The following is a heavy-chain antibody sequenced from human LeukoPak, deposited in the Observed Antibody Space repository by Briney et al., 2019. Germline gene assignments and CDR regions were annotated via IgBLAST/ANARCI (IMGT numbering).Heavy chain of an antibody. Sequence: GGSLRLSCAASGFTFSSYAMSWVRQAPGKGLEWVSAISVSCGSTYYAASVKGRFTISCDNSKNPLYLHMNSPRAEYTAVHYCAKAWLGPSGCIDYWGQGTLVTVSS. J-gene: IGHJ4*02. CDR1: GFTFSSYA. V-gene: IGHV3-23*01. D-gene: IGHD6-19*01. CDR2: ISVSCGST. CDR3: AKAWLGPSGCIDY.